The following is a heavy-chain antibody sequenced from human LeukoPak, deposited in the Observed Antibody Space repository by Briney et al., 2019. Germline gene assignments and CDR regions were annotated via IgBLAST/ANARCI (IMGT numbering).Heavy chain of an antibody. J-gene: IGHJ4*02. V-gene: IGHV3-21*01. Sequence: GGSLRLSCAASGFTFSSYSMNWVRQAPGKGLEWVSSISSSSSYIYYADSVKCRFAISRDNAKNSLYLQMNSLRAEDTAVYYCARGSSTRRYFDYWGQGTLVTVSS. CDR3: ARGSSTRRYFDY. CDR2: ISSSSSYI. D-gene: IGHD2-2*01. CDR1: GFTFSSYS.